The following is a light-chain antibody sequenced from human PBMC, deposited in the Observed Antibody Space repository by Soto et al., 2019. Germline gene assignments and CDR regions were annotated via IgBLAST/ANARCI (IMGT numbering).Light chain of an antibody. CDR2: DVT. V-gene: IGLV2-11*01. J-gene: IGLJ1*01. CDR3: CSYAGSPYV. Sequence: QSALTQPRSVSGSPGQSVTISCTGTSSDVGSFNYVSWYQQHPDKAPKLMIYDVTKRPSGVPDRFSGSKSGNTASLTISGLQAADEADYYCCSYAGSPYVFGTGTKLTVL. CDR1: SSDVGSFNY.